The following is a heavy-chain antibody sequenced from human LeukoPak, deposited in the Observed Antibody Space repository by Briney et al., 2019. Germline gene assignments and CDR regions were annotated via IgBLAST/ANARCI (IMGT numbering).Heavy chain of an antibody. D-gene: IGHD2/OR15-2a*01. CDR2: ISWSGSTI. V-gene: IGHV3-48*03. CDR3: ARAGAFVDY. J-gene: IGHJ4*02. Sequence: PGGSLRLSCAASGFTFSTYEMNWVRQAPGKGLEWVSYISWSGSTIYYADSVKGRFTISRDNAKNSLYLHMSSLRAEDTAVYYCARAGAFVDYWGQGTLVTVSS. CDR1: GFTFSTYE.